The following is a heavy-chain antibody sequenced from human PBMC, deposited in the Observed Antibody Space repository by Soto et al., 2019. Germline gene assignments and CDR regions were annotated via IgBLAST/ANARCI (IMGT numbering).Heavy chain of an antibody. CDR3: ARSPLDNWFDP. J-gene: IGHJ5*02. Sequence: SETLSLTCTVSGGSINSAYWSWIRQPPGKGLEWIGYIYYTGNTNYNPSLKSRVTISVDTSKNQFSLRLSSVTAADTAVYYCARSPLDNWFDPWGQGTLVTVSS. CDR2: IYYTGNT. V-gene: IGHV4-59*08. CDR1: GGSINSAY.